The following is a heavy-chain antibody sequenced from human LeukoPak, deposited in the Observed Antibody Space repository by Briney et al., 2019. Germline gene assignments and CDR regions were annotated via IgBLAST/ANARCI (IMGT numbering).Heavy chain of an antibody. CDR3: ARVGYSSSWYGAFDI. CDR2: IKQDGSEK. V-gene: IGHV3-7*01. J-gene: IGHJ3*02. D-gene: IGHD6-13*01. Sequence: SGGSLRLSCAASGFTFSSYWMSWVRQAPGKGLEWVANIKQDGSEKYYVDSVKGRYTISRDNAKNSLYLQMNSLRAEDTAVYYCARVGYSSSWYGAFDIWGQGTMVTVSS. CDR1: GFTFSSYW.